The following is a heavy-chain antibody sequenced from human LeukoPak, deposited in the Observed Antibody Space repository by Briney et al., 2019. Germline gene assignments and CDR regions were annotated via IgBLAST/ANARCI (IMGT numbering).Heavy chain of an antibody. CDR1: GFTFSSYW. J-gene: IGHJ4*02. CDR3: ARATTLVDC. CDR2: IKQDGSEK. V-gene: IGHV3-7*01. Sequence: PGGSLRLSCAASGFTFSSYWMSWVRQAPGKGLEWVANIKQDGSEKYYMDSVKGRFTISRVNAKNSLYLQMNTLRAEDTAVYYCARATTLVDCWGQGTLVTVSS. D-gene: IGHD2/OR15-2a*01.